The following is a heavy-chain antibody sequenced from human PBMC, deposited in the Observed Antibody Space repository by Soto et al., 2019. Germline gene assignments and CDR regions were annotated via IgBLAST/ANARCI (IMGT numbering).Heavy chain of an antibody. Sequence: QVQLQESGPGLLKPSETLSLTCTVSGGSIRNYYWSWIRQPAGKGLEWIGRIYSTGSTNYNPSLQRRVTMSVDTSKNQLSLNLSPVTAADTAVYYCARIPPIGTSDYWGQGTLVTVSS. CDR2: IYSTGST. D-gene: IGHD1-26*01. CDR1: GGSIRNYY. V-gene: IGHV4-4*07. CDR3: ARIPPIGTSDY. J-gene: IGHJ4*02.